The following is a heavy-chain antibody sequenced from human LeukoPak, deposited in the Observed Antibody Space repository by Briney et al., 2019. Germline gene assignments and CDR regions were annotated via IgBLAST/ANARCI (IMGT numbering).Heavy chain of an antibody. CDR1: GFTFSSSG. Sequence: GGSLRLSCAASGFTFSSSGMSWVRQAPGMGLEWVSAISGSGGSTYYADSVKGRFTISRDNSKNTLYLQMSGLRADDTAVYYCSKDGTPGDYWGQGTRVTVSS. J-gene: IGHJ4*02. D-gene: IGHD2-15*01. CDR2: ISGSGGST. V-gene: IGHV3-23*01. CDR3: SKDGTPGDY.